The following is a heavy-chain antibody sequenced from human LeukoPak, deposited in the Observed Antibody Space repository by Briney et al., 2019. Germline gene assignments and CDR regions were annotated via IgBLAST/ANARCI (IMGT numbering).Heavy chain of an antibody. CDR2: ISYDGSNK. V-gene: IGHV3-30*09. J-gene: IGHJ4*02. CDR3: ARGSSWSSWYFDY. CDR1: GFTFSSYA. D-gene: IGHD6-13*01. Sequence: GGSLRLSCAASGFTFSSYAMHWVRQAPGKGLEWVAVISYDGSNKYYADSVKGRFAISRDNSKNTLYLQMNSLRAEDTAVYYCARGSSWSSWYFDYWGQGTLVTVSS.